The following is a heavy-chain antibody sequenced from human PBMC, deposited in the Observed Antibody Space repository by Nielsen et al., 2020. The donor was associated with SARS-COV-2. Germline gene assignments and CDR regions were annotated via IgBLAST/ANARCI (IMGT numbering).Heavy chain of an antibody. D-gene: IGHD3-22*01. CDR3: ARDGNSSGYYYFSGY. Sequence: VRQAPGKGLEWVAVISDDGINKYYADSVQGRFTISRDNSKNTLLLQMDSLRPEDTAVYYCARDGNSSGYYYFSGYWGQGTLVTVSS. CDR2: ISDDGINK. V-gene: IGHV3-30*03. J-gene: IGHJ4*02.